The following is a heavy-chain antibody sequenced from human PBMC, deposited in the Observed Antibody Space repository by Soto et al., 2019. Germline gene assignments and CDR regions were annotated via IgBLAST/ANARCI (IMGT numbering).Heavy chain of an antibody. CDR3: APQDSSGYVDY. D-gene: IGHD3-22*01. CDR2: ISYDGSNK. Sequence: GGSLRLSCAASGFTFSSYGMHWVRQAPGKGLEWVAVISYDGSNKYYADSVKGRFTISRDNSKNTLYLQMNSLRAEDTAVYYCAPQDSSGYVDYWGQGTLVTVSS. V-gene: IGHV3-30*03. J-gene: IGHJ4*02. CDR1: GFTFSSYG.